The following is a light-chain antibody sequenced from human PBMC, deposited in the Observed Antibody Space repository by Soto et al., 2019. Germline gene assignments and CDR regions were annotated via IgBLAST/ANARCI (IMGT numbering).Light chain of an antibody. CDR2: GVS. J-gene: IGKJ5*01. Sequence: ETVLTQSPGTLSLSPGERATLSCRASQSVSSNYLVGYQQKPGQAPRLLISGVSTRATGIPDRFSGSGSATDLTLTISRLEHEDVAVYYCQQYATTPAITFGQGTRVEIK. CDR1: QSVSSNY. CDR3: QQYATTPAIT. V-gene: IGKV3-20*01.